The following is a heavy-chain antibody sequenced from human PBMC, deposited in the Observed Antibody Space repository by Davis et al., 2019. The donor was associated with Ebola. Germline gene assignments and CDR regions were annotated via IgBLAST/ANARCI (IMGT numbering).Heavy chain of an antibody. Sequence: GESLKISCAASGFTFDDYAMHWVRQAPGKGLEWVSLISGDGGSTYYADSVKGRFTISRDNSKNSLYLQMNSLRTEDTALYYCAKGQWLDVYYGMDVWGQGTTVTVSS. J-gene: IGHJ6*02. CDR2: ISGDGGST. V-gene: IGHV3-43*02. CDR3: AKGQWLDVYYGMDV. CDR1: GFTFDDYA. D-gene: IGHD6-19*01.